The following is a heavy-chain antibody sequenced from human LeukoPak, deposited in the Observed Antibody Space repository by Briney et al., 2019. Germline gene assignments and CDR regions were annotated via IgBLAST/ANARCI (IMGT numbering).Heavy chain of an antibody. J-gene: IGHJ4*02. D-gene: IGHD6-19*01. CDR2: ISGSGGST. CDR3: AKAPDNLNGWYYGDY. V-gene: IGHV3-23*01. Sequence: PGGSLRLSYAASGFTFSSYAMSWVRQAPGKGLEWVSAISGSGGSTYYADSVKGRFTISRDNSKNTLYLQMNSLRAEDTAVYYCAKAPDNLNGWYYGDYWGQGTLVTVSS. CDR1: GFTFSSYA.